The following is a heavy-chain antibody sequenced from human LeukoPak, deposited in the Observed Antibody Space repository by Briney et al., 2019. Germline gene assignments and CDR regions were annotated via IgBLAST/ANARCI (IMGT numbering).Heavy chain of an antibody. CDR1: RLTFSRYW. D-gene: IGHD3-10*01. CDR3: TGPSLDAPGMGFDP. Sequence: GGSLRLSSVASRLTFSRYWIRWVRPAPGKGPVWVSVISTVGRSTRYANSVKGRFTISRDSVKNTLYLQMNSLRVEDTAVYYCTGPSLDAPGMGFDPWGQGALVTVSS. CDR2: ISTVGRST. J-gene: IGHJ5*02. V-gene: IGHV3-74*01.